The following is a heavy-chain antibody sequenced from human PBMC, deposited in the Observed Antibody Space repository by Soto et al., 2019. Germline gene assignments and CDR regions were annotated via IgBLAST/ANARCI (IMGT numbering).Heavy chain of an antibody. J-gene: IGHJ4*02. V-gene: IGHV3-23*01. Sequence: EVQLLESGGGLVQPGGSLRLSCAASGFTFSSYAMTWVRQAPGKGLEWVSGISSSGGSTYYADSVKGRFTISRDNSKNILYLQMSSLRAEDTAVYSCAKGLYPCIPVAGTFWGQGTLVTVSS. CDR3: AKGLYPCIPVAGTF. CDR2: ISSSGGST. CDR1: GFTFSSYA. D-gene: IGHD6-19*01.